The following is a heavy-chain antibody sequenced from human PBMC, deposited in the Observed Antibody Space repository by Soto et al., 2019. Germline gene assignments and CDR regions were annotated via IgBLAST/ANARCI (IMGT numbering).Heavy chain of an antibody. CDR2: ISWNSGTI. CDR3: ARDVWSRASGPPDS. D-gene: IGHD3-10*01. J-gene: IGHJ4*02. V-gene: IGHV3-9*01. Sequence: EVQLVESGGGLVQPGRSLRLSCAASGFSFDDYAMHWVRQAPGKGLEWVTGISWNSGTIGYADSVKGRFTISRDNAKNSLYLQTNSMRAEDTALYYCARDVWSRASGPPDSWGQGSLVTVSS. CDR1: GFSFDDYA.